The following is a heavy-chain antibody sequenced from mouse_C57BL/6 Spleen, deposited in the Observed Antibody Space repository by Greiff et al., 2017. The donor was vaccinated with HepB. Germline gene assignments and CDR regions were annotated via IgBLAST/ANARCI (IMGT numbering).Heavy chain of an antibody. CDR3: ARDYGSSYGYFDV. V-gene: IGHV5-16*01. CDR1: GFTFSDYY. CDR2: INYDGSST. J-gene: IGHJ1*03. D-gene: IGHD1-1*01. Sequence: EVQLVESEGGLVQPGSSMTLSCTASGFTFSDYYMAWVRQFPEQGLEWVANINYDGSSTYYLDSLKSRFIISRDNAKNILYLQMSSLKSEDTATYYCARDYGSSYGYFDVWGTGTTVTVAS.